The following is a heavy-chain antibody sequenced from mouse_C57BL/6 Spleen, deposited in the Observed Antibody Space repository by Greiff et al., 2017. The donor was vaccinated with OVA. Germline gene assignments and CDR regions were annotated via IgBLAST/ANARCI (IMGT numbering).Heavy chain of an antibody. CDR3: ARSGNPDYFDY. D-gene: IGHD2-1*01. CDR2: INPGSGGT. Sequence: SGAELVRPGTSVKVSCKASGYAFTNYLIEWVKQRPGQGLEWIGVINPGSGGTNYNEKFKGKATLTADKSSSTAYMQLSSLTSEDSAVYFCARSGNPDYFDYWGQGTTLTVSS. V-gene: IGHV1-54*01. J-gene: IGHJ2*01. CDR1: GYAFTNYL.